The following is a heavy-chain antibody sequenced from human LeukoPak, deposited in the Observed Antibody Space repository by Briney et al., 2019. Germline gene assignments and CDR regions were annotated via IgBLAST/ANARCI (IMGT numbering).Heavy chain of an antibody. CDR2: IYYTGTT. CDR1: GGSLSGDY. J-gene: IGHJ3*02. V-gene: IGHV4-59*01. Sequence: PSETLSLTRTVSGGSLSGDYWNWIRQPPGKGLEWIGYIYYTGTTDYSPSLKSRVTISLDMSKNQFSLKLRSVTAADTAVYYCARTNAFGNRGQGTMVTVSS. CDR3: ARTNAFGN.